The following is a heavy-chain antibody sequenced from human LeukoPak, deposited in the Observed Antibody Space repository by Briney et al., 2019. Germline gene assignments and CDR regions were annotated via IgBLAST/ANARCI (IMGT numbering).Heavy chain of an antibody. Sequence: GGSLRLSCAASGFTFSSYSMNWVRQAPGKGLEWVSSISSSSSYIYYADSVKGRFTISRDNAKNSLYLQMNSLRAEDTAVYYCAKNLEMATITAFDIWGQGTMVTVSS. V-gene: IGHV3-21*01. CDR3: AKNLEMATITAFDI. CDR1: GFTFSSYS. J-gene: IGHJ3*02. CDR2: ISSSSSYI. D-gene: IGHD5-24*01.